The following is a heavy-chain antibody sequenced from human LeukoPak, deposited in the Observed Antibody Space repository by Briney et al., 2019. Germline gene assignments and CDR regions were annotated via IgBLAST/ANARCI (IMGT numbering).Heavy chain of an antibody. D-gene: IGHD1-26*01. CDR1: GFTFSSYA. Sequence: PGGSLRLSCAASGFTFSSYAMGWVRQAPGKGLEWVSGISGSGGSTYYADSVKGRFTISRDDSKNTLYLQVNSLRAEDTAVYYCAKDRRLRVTQWDAFDYWGQGTLVTVSS. CDR2: ISGSGGST. CDR3: AKDRRLRVTQWDAFDY. J-gene: IGHJ4*02. V-gene: IGHV3-23*01.